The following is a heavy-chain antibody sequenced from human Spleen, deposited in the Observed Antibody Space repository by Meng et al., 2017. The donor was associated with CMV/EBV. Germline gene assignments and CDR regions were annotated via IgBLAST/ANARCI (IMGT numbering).Heavy chain of an antibody. CDR2: ISGTGVST. CDR1: EFTFSRYA. V-gene: IGHV3-23*01. CDR3: ATAYYFDY. J-gene: IGHJ4*02. Sequence: GGSLRLSCAASEFTFSRYAMTWVRQAPGKGLEWVSSISGTGVSTYYADSVKGRFNISRDNSKNTLYLQMNSLRAEDTAVYYCATAYYFDYWGQGTLVTVSS.